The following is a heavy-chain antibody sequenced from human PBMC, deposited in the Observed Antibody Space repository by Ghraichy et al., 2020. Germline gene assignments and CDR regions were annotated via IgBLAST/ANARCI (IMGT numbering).Heavy chain of an antibody. V-gene: IGHV1-2*02. Sequence: ASVKVSCKASGYTFTGYYMHWVRQAPGQGLEWMGWINPNSGGTNYAQKFQGRVTMTRDTSISTAYMELSRLRSDDTAVYYCARDDTKWELHYYFDYWGQGTLVTVSS. CDR2: INPNSGGT. CDR1: GYTFTGYY. D-gene: IGHD1-26*01. J-gene: IGHJ4*02. CDR3: ARDDTKWELHYYFDY.